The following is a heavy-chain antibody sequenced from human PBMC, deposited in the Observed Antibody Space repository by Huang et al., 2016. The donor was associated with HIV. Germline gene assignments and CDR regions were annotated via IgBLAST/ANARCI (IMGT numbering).Heavy chain of an antibody. CDR1: GGSIRSDNYY. J-gene: IGHJ4*02. CDR3: ARLPGSITMIRGVITGPY. D-gene: IGHD3-10*01. CDR2: FYYSGST. V-gene: IGHV4-39*01. Sequence: QLQLQESGPGLVKPSETLSLTCTVSGGSIRSDNYYWGWIRQPPGKGLEWIGRFYYSGSTYYNPSLKSRVAITVDTSKNPFCLKMRSVTAADTAVYYCARLPGSITMIRGVITGPYWGQGTLVTVSS.